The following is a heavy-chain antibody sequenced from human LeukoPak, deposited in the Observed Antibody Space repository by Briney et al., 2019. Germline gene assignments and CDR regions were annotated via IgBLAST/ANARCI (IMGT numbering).Heavy chain of an antibody. Sequence: GGSVRLPCAASGFTFSSYAMHWVRQAPGKGLEWVAVISYDGSNKYYADSVKGRFTISRDNSKNTLYLQMNSLRAEDTAVYYCAREATTVTMFYYYYGMDVWGQGTTVTVSS. D-gene: IGHD4-17*01. CDR3: AREATTVTMFYYYYGMDV. V-gene: IGHV3-30*04. CDR2: ISYDGSNK. J-gene: IGHJ6*02. CDR1: GFTFSSYA.